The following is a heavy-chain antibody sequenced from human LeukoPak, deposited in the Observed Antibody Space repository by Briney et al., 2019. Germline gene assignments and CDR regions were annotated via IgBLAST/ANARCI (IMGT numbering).Heavy chain of an antibody. CDR2: IYYSGST. D-gene: IGHD3-22*01. CDR3: ASGDYYDSSGYYPNAFDI. Sequence: SQTLSLTCTVSGGSISSGDYYWSWIRQPPGKGLGWIGYIYYSGSTYYNPSLKSRVTISVDTSKNQFSLKLSSVTAADTAVYYCASGDYYDSSGYYPNAFDIWGQGTMVTVSS. V-gene: IGHV4-30-4*01. CDR1: GGSISSGDYY. J-gene: IGHJ3*02.